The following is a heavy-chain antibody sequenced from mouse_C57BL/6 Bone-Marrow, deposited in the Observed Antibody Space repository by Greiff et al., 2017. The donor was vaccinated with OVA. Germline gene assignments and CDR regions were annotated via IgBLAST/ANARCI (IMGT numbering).Heavy chain of an antibody. CDR2: IYPGSGST. D-gene: IGHD2-4*01. CDR3: AREGLYDYGLDY. J-gene: IGHJ2*01. Sequence: QVQLQQPGAELVKPGASVKMSCKASGYTFTSYWITWVKQRPGQGLEWIGDIYPGSGSTNYNEKFKSKATLTVDTSSSTAYMQLSSLTSEDSAVYYCAREGLYDYGLDYWGQGTTLTVSS. V-gene: IGHV1-55*01. CDR1: GYTFTSYW.